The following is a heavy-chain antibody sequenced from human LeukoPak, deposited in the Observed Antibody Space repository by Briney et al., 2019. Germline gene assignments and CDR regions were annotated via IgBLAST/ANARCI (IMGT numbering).Heavy chain of an antibody. CDR2: ISAYNGNT. D-gene: IGHD3-3*02. Sequence: ASVKVSCKASGGIFSRYAISWVRQAPGQGLEWMGWISAYNGNTNYAQKLQGRVTMTTDTSTSTAYMELRSLRSDDTAVYYCARVANYYFDYWGQGTLVTVSS. V-gene: IGHV1-18*01. CDR3: ARVANYYFDY. J-gene: IGHJ4*02. CDR1: GGIFSRYA.